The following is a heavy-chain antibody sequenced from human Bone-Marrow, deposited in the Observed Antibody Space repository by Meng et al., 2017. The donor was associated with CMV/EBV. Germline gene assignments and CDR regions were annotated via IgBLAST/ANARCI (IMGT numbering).Heavy chain of an antibody. D-gene: IGHD6-13*01. CDR3: ARVLYSSSWVPLRFDP. J-gene: IGHJ5*02. CDR2: IYHSGST. CDR1: SIRSGGYY. Sequence: SIRSGGYYWSWIRQHPGKGLEWIGYIYHSGSTYYNPSLKSRVTISVDTSKNQFSLKLSSVTAADTAVYYCARVLYSSSWVPLRFDPWGQGTLVTVSS. V-gene: IGHV4-31*02.